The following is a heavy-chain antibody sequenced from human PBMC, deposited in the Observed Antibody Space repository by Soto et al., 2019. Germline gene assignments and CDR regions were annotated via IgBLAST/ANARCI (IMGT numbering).Heavy chain of an antibody. CDR1: GFAFSSEW. CDR3: ARADRTGDAFDI. Sequence: PGGSLRLSCAASGFAFSSEWMHWVRQAPGKGLVWVSRIDPYDTGITYADSVKGRFTIPGDNAKNTLYLQMNSLRAEDTAVYYCARADRTGDAFDIWGQGTMVTVSS. J-gene: IGHJ3*02. CDR2: IDPYDTGI. V-gene: IGHV3-74*01.